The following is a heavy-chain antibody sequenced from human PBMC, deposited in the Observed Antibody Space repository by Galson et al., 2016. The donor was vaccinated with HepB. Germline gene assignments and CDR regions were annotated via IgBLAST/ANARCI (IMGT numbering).Heavy chain of an antibody. D-gene: IGHD3-3*01. V-gene: IGHV3-30*04. Sequence: SLRLSCAASGFSFSSYAVHWVRQAPGKGLEWVAVISYDGSRKDYADSVKGCFTISRDNSKSTLNLQMNSLRPEDSAVYYCARVMYDLRDYYHYYGMDVWGQGTTVTVSS. J-gene: IGHJ6*02. CDR3: ARVMYDLRDYYHYYGMDV. CDR2: ISYDGSRK. CDR1: GFSFSSYA.